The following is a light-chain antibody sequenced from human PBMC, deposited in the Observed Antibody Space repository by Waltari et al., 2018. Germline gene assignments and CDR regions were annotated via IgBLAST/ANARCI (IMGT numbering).Light chain of an antibody. J-gene: IGLJ1*01. V-gene: IGLV2-14*03. CDR3: ASYTSSSNYV. CDR1: RSDVGGYDF. Sequence: HSALTQPASVSGSPGQSITISCTGTRSDVGGYDFVPWYRQHTEKAPNLIIFDVTERPSGISDRFSGTKSGNTASLTISGLQSDDEADYYCASYTSSSNYVFGSGTTVTV. CDR2: DVT.